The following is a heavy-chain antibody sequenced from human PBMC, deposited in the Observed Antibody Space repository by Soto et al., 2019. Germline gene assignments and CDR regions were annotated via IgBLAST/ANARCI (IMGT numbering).Heavy chain of an antibody. V-gene: IGHV3-23*01. CDR3: ATWHEREHAYDV. CDR2: LYDLDGS. D-gene: IGHD1-1*01. Sequence: EVQLLESGGGLVQPGGSVRLSCAASGFPFSSYAMSWVRQAPGKGLEWVSALYDLDGSFYAASVKGRFTTSSDSSKTTVYLQMNDLRPDDTAVYYCATWHEREHAYDVWGQGTTVTVSS. J-gene: IGHJ3*01. CDR1: GFPFSSYA.